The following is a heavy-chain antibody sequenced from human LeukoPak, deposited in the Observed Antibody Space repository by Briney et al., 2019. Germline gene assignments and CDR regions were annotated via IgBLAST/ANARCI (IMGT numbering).Heavy chain of an antibody. Sequence: PGGSLRLSCAASGFTFSSYAMHWVRQAPGKGLEWVAVISYDGSNKYYADSVKGRFTISRDNSKNTLYLQMNSLRAEDTAVYYCAREDCSSTSCYYYYGMDVWGQGTTVTVSS. V-gene: IGHV3-30*07. J-gene: IGHJ6*02. CDR1: GFTFSSYA. D-gene: IGHD2-2*01. CDR2: ISYDGSNK. CDR3: AREDCSSTSCYYYYGMDV.